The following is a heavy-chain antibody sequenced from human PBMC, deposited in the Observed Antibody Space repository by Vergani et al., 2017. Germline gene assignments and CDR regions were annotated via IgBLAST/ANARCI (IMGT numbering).Heavy chain of an antibody. Sequence: QVQLQESGPGLVKPSETLSLTCTVSGGSISSYYWSWIRQPPGKGLEWIGYIYCSGSTNYNPSLKSRVTISVDTSKNQFSLKLSSVTAADTAVYYCAREGPATPFDYWGQGTLVTVSS. D-gene: IGHD2-2*01. V-gene: IGHV4-59*01. CDR2: IYCSGST. J-gene: IGHJ4*02. CDR3: AREGPATPFDY. CDR1: GGSISSYY.